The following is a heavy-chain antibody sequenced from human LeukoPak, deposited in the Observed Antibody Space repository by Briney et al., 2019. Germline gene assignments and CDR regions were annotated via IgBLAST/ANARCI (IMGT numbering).Heavy chain of an antibody. CDR2: IISSGGSA. V-gene: IGHV3-20*04. J-gene: IGHJ1*01. Sequence: ASETLSLTCTVSGGSISSGSYSWSWIRQPAGKGLEWVSGIISSGGSAGYGDSVKGRFTISRDNIKNSLFLQMNSLRVEDTALYYCARDRGGRYMYLQDWGQGTLVTVSS. CDR3: ARDRGGRYMYLQD. CDR1: GGSISSGSYS. D-gene: IGHD1-26*01.